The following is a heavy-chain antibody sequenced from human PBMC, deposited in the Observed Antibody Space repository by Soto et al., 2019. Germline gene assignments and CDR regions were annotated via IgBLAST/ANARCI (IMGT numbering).Heavy chain of an antibody. CDR2: IYYSGST. CDR3: ARARLGFGPNAFDI. V-gene: IGHV4-59*01. D-gene: IGHD3-10*01. Sequence: SETLSLTCTVSGGSISSYYWSWIRQPPGKGLEWIGYIYYSGSTNYNPSLKSRVTISVDTSKNQFSLKLSSVTAADTAVYYCARARLGFGPNAFDIWGQGTMVTVSS. CDR1: GGSISSYY. J-gene: IGHJ3*02.